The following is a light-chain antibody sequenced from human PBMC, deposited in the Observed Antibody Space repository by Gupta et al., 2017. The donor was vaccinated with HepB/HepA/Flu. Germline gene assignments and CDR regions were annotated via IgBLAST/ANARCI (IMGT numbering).Light chain of an antibody. CDR1: QSVSKY. V-gene: IGKV3-11*01. J-gene: IGKJ5*01. Sequence: PGESATLSCRASQSVSKYLAWYQQKPGQAPLLLIYDASTRATGVPDRFSGSGSGTDFTLTISSLEPEDFAVYYCQQRINSLSFGQGTRLEIK. CDR3: QQRINSLS. CDR2: DAS.